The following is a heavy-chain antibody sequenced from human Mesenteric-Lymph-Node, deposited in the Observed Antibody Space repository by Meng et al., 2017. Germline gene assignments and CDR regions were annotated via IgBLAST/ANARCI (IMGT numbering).Heavy chain of an antibody. CDR2: INAGNGNT. Sequence: ASVKVSCKASGYTFTSYAMHWVRQAPGQRLEWMGWINAGNGNTKYSQKFQGRVTITRDTSASTAYMELSSLTSEDTAIYFCGRGAGIEGRDWFDPWGQGTLVTVSS. V-gene: IGHV1-3*01. J-gene: IGHJ5*02. CDR1: GYTFTSYA. CDR3: GRGAGIEGRDWFDP. D-gene: IGHD1-14*01.